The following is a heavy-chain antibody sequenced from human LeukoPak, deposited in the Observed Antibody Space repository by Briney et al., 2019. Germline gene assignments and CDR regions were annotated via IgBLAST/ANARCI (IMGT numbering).Heavy chain of an antibody. Sequence: PGGSLRLSCAASGFTFSTYSMNWVRQAPGKGLEWVSAISGSASSTYHADSVKGRFTISRDNSKNTLYLQMNSLRAEDTAVYYCAKHRFRGVTFGGVIPNWGQGTLVTVSS. CDR1: GFTFSTYS. J-gene: IGHJ4*02. CDR2: ISGSASST. D-gene: IGHD3-16*02. V-gene: IGHV3-23*01. CDR3: AKHRFRGVTFGGVIPN.